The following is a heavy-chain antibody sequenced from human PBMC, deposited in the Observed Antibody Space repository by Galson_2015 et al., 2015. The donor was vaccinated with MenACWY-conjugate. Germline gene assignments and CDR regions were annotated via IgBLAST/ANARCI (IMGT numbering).Heavy chain of an antibody. D-gene: IGHD3-10*02. CDR1: GYSFTSFW. J-gene: IGHJ4*02. CDR3: ARHNVSSAMFLDS. Sequence: QSGAEVKQPGESLTISCKGSGYSFTSFWISWVRQMPGKGLEWMARIDPSDSETNYKSSFQGHVVISADKSTGTAFLQWSSLKSSDTALYFCARHNVSSAMFLDSWGQGTLVTVSS. V-gene: IGHV5-10-1*01. CDR2: IDPSDSET.